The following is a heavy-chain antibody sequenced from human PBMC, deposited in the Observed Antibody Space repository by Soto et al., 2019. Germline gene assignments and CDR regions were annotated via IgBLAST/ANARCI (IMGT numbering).Heavy chain of an antibody. CDR2: IYYSGST. CDR3: GILTGYSGFDY. D-gene: IGHD3-9*01. CDR1: GGSISSSSYY. V-gene: IGHV4-39*01. J-gene: IGHJ4*02. Sequence: SETLSLTCTVSGGSISSSSYYWGWIRQPPGKGLEWIGSIYYSGSTYYNPSLKSRVTISVDTSKNQFSLKLSSVTAADTAVYYCGILTGYSGFDYWGQGTLVTVSS.